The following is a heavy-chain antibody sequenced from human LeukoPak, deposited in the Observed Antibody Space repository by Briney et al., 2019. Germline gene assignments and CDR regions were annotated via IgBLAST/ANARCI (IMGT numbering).Heavy chain of an antibody. Sequence: GGSLRLSCAASGFTFDDYGMSWVRQAPVKGLEWVSGIGWHGGSTGYADSVKGRFTISRDNAKNSLYLQMNSLRAEDTALYYCARVHITIFGVVTAPFDYWGQGPLVTVSS. V-gene: IGHV3-20*04. D-gene: IGHD3-3*01. J-gene: IGHJ4*02. CDR1: GFTFDDYG. CDR2: IGWHGGST. CDR3: ARVHITIFGVVTAPFDY.